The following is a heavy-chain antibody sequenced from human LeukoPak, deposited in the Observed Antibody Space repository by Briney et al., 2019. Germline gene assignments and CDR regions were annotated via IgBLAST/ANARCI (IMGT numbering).Heavy chain of an antibody. Sequence: QTGGSLRLSCAASGFTVSSNYMSWVRQAPEKGLEWVSAISGSGGSTYYADSVKGRFTISRDDSKNTLYLQMNSLRAEDTAVYYCAKELGLGYCSSASCLSAYYYYGMDVWGQGTTVTVSS. CDR2: ISGSGGST. J-gene: IGHJ6*02. CDR1: GFTVSSNY. CDR3: AKELGLGYCSSASCLSAYYYYGMDV. V-gene: IGHV3-23*01. D-gene: IGHD2-2*01.